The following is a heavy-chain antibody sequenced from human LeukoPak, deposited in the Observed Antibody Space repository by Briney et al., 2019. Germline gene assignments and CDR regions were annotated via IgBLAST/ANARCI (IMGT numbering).Heavy chain of an antibody. V-gene: IGHV4-61*02. CDR2: IYTSGST. Sequence: SQTLSLTCTVSGGSISSGSYYWSWIRQPAGKGLEWIGRIYTSGSTNYNPSLKSRVTISVDTSKNQFSLKLSSVTAADTAVYYCASGYCSSTSCYTIDYWGQGTLVTVSS. J-gene: IGHJ4*02. CDR3: ASGYCSSTSCYTIDY. CDR1: GGSISSGSYY. D-gene: IGHD2-2*02.